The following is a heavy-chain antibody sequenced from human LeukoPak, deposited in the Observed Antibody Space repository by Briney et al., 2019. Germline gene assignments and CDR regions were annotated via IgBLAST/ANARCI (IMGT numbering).Heavy chain of an antibody. CDR2: IKQDGSEK. D-gene: IGHD1-1*01. V-gene: IGHV3-7*05. J-gene: IGHJ6*02. Sequence: GGSLRLSCAASGVTFSSYWMNWVRQAPGKGLEWVASIKQDGSEKYYVDFMKGRFSISRDNAKNSLYLQMNSLGADDTAVYYCAGGTGMDVWGQGTPVTVSS. CDR3: AGGTGMDV. CDR1: GVTFSSYW.